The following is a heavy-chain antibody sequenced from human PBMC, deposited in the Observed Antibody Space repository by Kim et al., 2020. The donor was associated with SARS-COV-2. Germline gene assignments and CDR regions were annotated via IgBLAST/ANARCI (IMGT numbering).Heavy chain of an antibody. CDR3: ARSGSWSYYYGMDV. CDR1: GFTFSSYA. V-gene: IGHV3-30*04. J-gene: IGHJ6*02. D-gene: IGHD3-10*01. CDR2: ISYDGSNK. Sequence: GGSLRLSCAASGFTFSSYAMHWVRQAPGKGLEWVAVISYDGSNKYYADSVKGRFTISRDNSKNTLYLQMNSLRAEDTAVYYCARSGSWSYYYGMDVWGQGTTVTVYS.